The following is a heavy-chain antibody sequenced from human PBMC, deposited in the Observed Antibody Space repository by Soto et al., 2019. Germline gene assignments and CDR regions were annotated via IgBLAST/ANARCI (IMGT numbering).Heavy chain of an antibody. D-gene: IGHD6-13*01. CDR3: ASPAGTGSVAC. J-gene: IGHJ4*02. CDR1: GFTFSSYS. V-gene: IGHV3-21*01. Sequence: EVQLVESGGGLVKPGGSLRLSCAASGFTFSSYSMNWVRQAPGKGLEWVSSISSSSSYIYYADSVKGRFTISRDNAKNTLYMQMNRRIAEGTAVYYCASPAGTGSVACWAQGPLVTDSS. CDR2: ISSSSSYI.